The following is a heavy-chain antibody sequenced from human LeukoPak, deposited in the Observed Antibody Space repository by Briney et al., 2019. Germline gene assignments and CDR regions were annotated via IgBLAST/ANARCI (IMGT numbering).Heavy chain of an antibody. CDR1: GDSVSHD. CDR2: IIPMSRTT. D-gene: IGHD3-10*01. CDR3: ASDSGSGMYYMDV. J-gene: IGHJ6*03. Sequence: GSSVTVSCKASGDSVSHDISWVRQAPGQGFEWMGGIIPMSRTTDYAQKFRDRVTITTDESTSTVYMEVRSLSFEDTAIYYCASDSGSGMYYMDVWGKGTTVAVAS. V-gene: IGHV1-69*05.